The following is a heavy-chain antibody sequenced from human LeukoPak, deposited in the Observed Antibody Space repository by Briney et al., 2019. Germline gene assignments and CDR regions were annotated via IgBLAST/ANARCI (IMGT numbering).Heavy chain of an antibody. CDR3: ARDPSSSWAIYGMDV. CDR2: INPNSGGT. J-gene: IGHJ6*02. V-gene: IGHV1-2*02. Sequence: ASVTVSCKASGYTFTGYYMDWVRQAPGQGLEWMGWINPNSGGTNYAQKFQGRVTMTRDTSISTAYMELSRLRSDDTAVYYCARDPSSSWAIYGMDVWGQGTTVTVSS. CDR1: GYTFTGYY. D-gene: IGHD6-13*01.